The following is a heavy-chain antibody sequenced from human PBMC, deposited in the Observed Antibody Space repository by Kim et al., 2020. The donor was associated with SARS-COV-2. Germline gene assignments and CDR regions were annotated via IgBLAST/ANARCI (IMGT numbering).Heavy chain of an antibody. D-gene: IGHD6-19*01. Sequence: SETLSLTCAVYGGSFSGYYWSWIRQPPGKGLEWIGEINHSGSTNSNPSLKSRVTISVETSKNQFSLKLSSVTAADTAVYYCARGTRQWLVRGPYYYYMDVWGKGTTVTVSS. CDR3: ARGTRQWLVRGPYYYYMDV. CDR1: GGSFSGYY. CDR2: INHSGST. V-gene: IGHV4-34*01. J-gene: IGHJ6*03.